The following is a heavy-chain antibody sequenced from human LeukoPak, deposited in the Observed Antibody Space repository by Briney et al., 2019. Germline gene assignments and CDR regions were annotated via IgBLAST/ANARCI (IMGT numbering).Heavy chain of an antibody. Sequence: SETLSLTCTVSGGSISSSSYYWGWIRQPPGKGLEWIGSIYYSGSTYYNPSLKSRVTISVDTSKNQFSLKLSSVTAADTAVYYCARMYYYDSSDDAFDIWGQGTMVTVSS. CDR3: ARMYYYDSSDDAFDI. J-gene: IGHJ3*02. D-gene: IGHD3-22*01. CDR1: GGSISSSSYY. CDR2: IYYSGST. V-gene: IGHV4-39*01.